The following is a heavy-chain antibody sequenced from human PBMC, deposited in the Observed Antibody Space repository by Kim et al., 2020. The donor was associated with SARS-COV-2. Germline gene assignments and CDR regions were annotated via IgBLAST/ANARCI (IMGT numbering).Heavy chain of an antibody. Sequence: ASVKVSCKASGYTFTSYYMHWVRQAPGQGLEWMGIINPSGGSTSYAQKFQGRVTMTRDTSTSTVYMELSSLRSEDTAVYYCARDQAGPLSSSGYDAFDIWGQGTMVTVSS. CDR3: ARDQAGPLSSSGYDAFDI. J-gene: IGHJ3*02. D-gene: IGHD3-22*01. V-gene: IGHV1-46*01. CDR2: INPSGGST. CDR1: GYTFTSYY.